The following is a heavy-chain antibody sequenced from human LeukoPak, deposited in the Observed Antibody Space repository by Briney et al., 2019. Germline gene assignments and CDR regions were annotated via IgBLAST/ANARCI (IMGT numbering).Heavy chain of an antibody. D-gene: IGHD3-16*01. V-gene: IGHV3-9*01. Sequence: PGGSLRLSCAAPGFTFDDYAMHWVRQAPGKGLEWVSGISWNSGSIGYADSVKGRFTISRDNAKNSLYLQMNSLRAEDTALYYCAKLEGDFYFDYWGQGTLVTVSS. J-gene: IGHJ4*02. CDR2: ISWNSGSI. CDR3: AKLEGDFYFDY. CDR1: GFTFDDYA.